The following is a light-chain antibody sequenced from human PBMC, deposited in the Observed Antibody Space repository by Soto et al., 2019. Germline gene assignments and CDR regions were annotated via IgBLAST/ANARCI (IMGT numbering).Light chain of an antibody. V-gene: IGKV3-20*01. CDR3: QQYGSSPQT. CDR1: QSVTSNY. J-gene: IGKJ1*01. Sequence: EIVLTQSPGPLSFSPGERATLSCRSSQSVTSNYLAWYQQKPGQAPRLLVYGASSRATGIPARFSGSGSGTDFTLTISSLEPEDVAVYYCQQYGSSPQTFGQGTKVDIK. CDR2: GAS.